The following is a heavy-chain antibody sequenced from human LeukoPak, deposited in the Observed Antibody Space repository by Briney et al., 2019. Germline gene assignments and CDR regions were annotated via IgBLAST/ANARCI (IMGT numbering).Heavy chain of an antibody. V-gene: IGHV7-4-1*02. Sequence: GASVKVSCKASGYTFTSYAMNWVRQAPGQGLEWMGWINTNTGNPTYAQGFTGRFVFSLDTSVSTAYLQISSLKAEDTAVYYCARGHSSSWYSTYTFDYWGQGTLVTVSS. CDR1: GYTFTSYA. D-gene: IGHD6-13*01. J-gene: IGHJ4*02. CDR3: ARGHSSSWYSTYTFDY. CDR2: INTNTGNP.